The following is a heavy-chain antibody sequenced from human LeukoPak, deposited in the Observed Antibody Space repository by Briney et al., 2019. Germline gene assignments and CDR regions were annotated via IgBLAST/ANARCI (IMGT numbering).Heavy chain of an antibody. J-gene: IGHJ3*02. Sequence: SETLSLTCAVYSGSFSGYYWSWIRQPPGKGLEWIGYIYYSGSTNYNPSLKSRVTISVDTSKNQFSLKLSSVTAADTAVYYCARDTRVITDDGAFDIWGQGTMVTVSS. CDR2: IYYSGST. V-gene: IGHV4-59*01. CDR1: SGSFSGYY. CDR3: ARDTRVITDDGAFDI. D-gene: IGHD3-22*01.